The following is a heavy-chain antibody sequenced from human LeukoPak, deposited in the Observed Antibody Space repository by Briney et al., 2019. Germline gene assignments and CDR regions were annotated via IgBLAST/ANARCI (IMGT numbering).Heavy chain of an antibody. Sequence: SETLSLTCAVYGGSFSGYSWSWIRQPPGKGLEWIGYIYHSGSTYYNPSLKSRVTISVDRSKNQFSLKLSSVTAADTAVYYCARTGDILTGFDYWGQGTLVTVSS. D-gene: IGHD3-9*01. CDR2: IYHSGST. CDR1: GGSFSGYS. V-gene: IGHV4-30-2*01. CDR3: ARTGDILTGFDY. J-gene: IGHJ4*02.